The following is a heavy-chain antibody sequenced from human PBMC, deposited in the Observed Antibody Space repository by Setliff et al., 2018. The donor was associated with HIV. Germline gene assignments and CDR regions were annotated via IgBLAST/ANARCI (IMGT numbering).Heavy chain of an antibody. CDR2: IYTNGYT. V-gene: IGHV4-61*09. Sequence: SETLSLTCSVSGGSISSGSYYWTWIRQPAGKGPEWIGHIYTNGYTNYKPSLKSRVTISVDTSKNQFSLKLTSVTAADTAVYYCARAPPGIQNDAFDVWGQGTMVTVSS. J-gene: IGHJ3*01. CDR3: ARAPPGIQNDAFDV. CDR1: GGSISSGSYY.